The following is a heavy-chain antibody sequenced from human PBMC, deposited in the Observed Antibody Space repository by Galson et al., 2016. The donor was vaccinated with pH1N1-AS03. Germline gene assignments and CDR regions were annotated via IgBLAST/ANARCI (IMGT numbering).Heavy chain of an antibody. CDR3: ARVGVVGPPYGMDV. J-gene: IGHJ6*02. Sequence: SLRLSCAASGFTFRSYEMNWVRQAPGKGLEWVSYISSSGSTIYYADSVKGRFTLSRDNAKNSLYLQMNSLSAEDTAVYYCARVGVVGPPYGMDVWGQGTTVTVSS. V-gene: IGHV3-48*03. D-gene: IGHD2-15*01. CDR2: ISSSGSTI. CDR1: GFTFRSYE.